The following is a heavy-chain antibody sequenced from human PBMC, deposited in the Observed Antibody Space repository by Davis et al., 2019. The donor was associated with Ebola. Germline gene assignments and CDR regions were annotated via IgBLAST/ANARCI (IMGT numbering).Heavy chain of an antibody. J-gene: IGHJ4*02. D-gene: IGHD4-17*01. CDR3: AKDGGRVTTLWYFDY. Sequence: GESLKISCAASGFTFSSYAMHWVRQAPGKGLEWVAVISYDGSNKYYADSVKGRFTISRDNSKNTLYLQMNSLRAEDTAVYYCAKDGGRVTTLWYFDYWGQGTLVTVSS. CDR1: GFTFSSYA. CDR2: ISYDGSNK. V-gene: IGHV3-30*04.